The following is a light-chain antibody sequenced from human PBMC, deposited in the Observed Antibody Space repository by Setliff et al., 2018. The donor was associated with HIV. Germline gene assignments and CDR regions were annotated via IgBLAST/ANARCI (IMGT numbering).Light chain of an antibody. CDR3: CSYAGSSTDV. Sequence: SVLTQPASVSGSPGQSITLSCTGTSSDVGSYNLVSWYQHHPGKAPKLMIYEVSKRPSGVSNRFSGSKSGNTASLTISGLQAEDEADYYCCSYAGSSTDVFGTGTKVIVL. J-gene: IGLJ1*01. V-gene: IGLV2-23*02. CDR2: EVS. CDR1: SSDVGSYNL.